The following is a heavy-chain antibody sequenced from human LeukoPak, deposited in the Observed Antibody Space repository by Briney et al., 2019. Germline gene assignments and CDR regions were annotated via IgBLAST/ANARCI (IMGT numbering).Heavy chain of an antibody. V-gene: IGHV1-2*02. CDR2: INPNSGGT. CDR3: ARVPIADPGDY. J-gene: IGHJ4*02. CDR1: GYTLTELS. D-gene: IGHD6-13*01. Sequence: ASVKVSCKVSGYTLTELSMHWVRQAPGQGLEWMGWINPNSGGTNYAQKFQGRVTMTRDTSISTAYMELSRLRSDDTAVYYCARVPIADPGDYWGQGTLVTVSS.